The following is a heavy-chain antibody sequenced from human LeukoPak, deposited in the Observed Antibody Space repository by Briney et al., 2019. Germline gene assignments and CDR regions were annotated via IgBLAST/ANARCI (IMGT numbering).Heavy chain of an antibody. Sequence: GGSLRLSCAASGFTFSSYSMNWVRQAPGKGLEWVSSISSSSSYIYYADSVKGRFTISRDNAKNSLYLQMNSLRAEDTAVYHCATLSDYDFWSGLLYYYYYMDVWGKGTTVTVSS. J-gene: IGHJ6*03. V-gene: IGHV3-21*01. D-gene: IGHD3-3*01. CDR2: ISSSSSYI. CDR3: ATLSDYDFWSGLLYYYYYMDV. CDR1: GFTFSSYS.